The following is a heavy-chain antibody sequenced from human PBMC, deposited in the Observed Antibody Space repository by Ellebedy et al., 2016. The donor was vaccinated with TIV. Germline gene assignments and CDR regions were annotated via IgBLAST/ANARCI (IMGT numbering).Heavy chain of an antibody. Sequence: GESLKISCKVSGYSMTSYWIAWVRQMPGKGLEWMGIIYPGYSDNRYSPSFQGQVTISADKSITTAYLQWNSLKASDTAIYYCARQSPLPTVGDGFDLWGQGTMVTVSS. J-gene: IGHJ3*01. CDR1: GYSMTSYW. CDR2: IYPGYSDN. D-gene: IGHD1-26*01. CDR3: ARQSPLPTVGDGFDL. V-gene: IGHV5-51*01.